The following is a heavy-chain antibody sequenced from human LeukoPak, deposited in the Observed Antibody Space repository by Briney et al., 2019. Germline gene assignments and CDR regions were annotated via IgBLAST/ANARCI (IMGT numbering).Heavy chain of an antibody. J-gene: IGHJ3*02. D-gene: IGHD2-8*01. CDR1: GFTFSSNT. CDR2: ISSSSSYI. V-gene: IGHV3-21*01. Sequence: GGSLRLSCAASGFTFSSNTMNWVRQAPGKGLEWVSSISSSSSYIYHADSVKGRFTISRDNAKKSLYLQMNSLGAEDTAVYYCARGSRDCANGVCYAFDIWGQGTVVTVSS. CDR3: ARGSRDCANGVCYAFDI.